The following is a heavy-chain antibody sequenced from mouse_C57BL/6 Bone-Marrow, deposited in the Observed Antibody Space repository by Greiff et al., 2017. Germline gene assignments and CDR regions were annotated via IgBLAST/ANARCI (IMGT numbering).Heavy chain of an antibody. V-gene: IGHV1-54*01. D-gene: IGHD1-2*01. CDR3: ARALRRGFAY. J-gene: IGHJ3*01. Sequence: QVQLQQSGAELVRPGTSVKVSCKASGYAFTNYLIEWVKQRPGQGLEWIGVINPGSGGTNYNEKFKGKATLTADKSSSTAYMQLSSLTSEDSAVYFCARALRRGFAYWGQGTLVTVSA. CDR2: INPGSGGT. CDR1: GYAFTNYL.